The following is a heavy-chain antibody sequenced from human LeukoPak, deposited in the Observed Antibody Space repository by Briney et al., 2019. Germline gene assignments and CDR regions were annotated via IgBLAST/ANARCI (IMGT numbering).Heavy chain of an antibody. CDR1: GFTVSSNY. V-gene: IGHV3-66*01. Sequence: PGGSLRLSCAASGFTVSSNYMSWVRQAPGKGLEWVSVIYSGGSTYYADSVKGRFTISRDNSKNTLYLQMNSLRAEDTAVYYCARDIDYYDSSGYYSHYLDYWGQGTLVTVSS. CDR2: IYSGGST. CDR3: ARDIDYYDSSGYYSHYLDY. D-gene: IGHD3-22*01. J-gene: IGHJ4*02.